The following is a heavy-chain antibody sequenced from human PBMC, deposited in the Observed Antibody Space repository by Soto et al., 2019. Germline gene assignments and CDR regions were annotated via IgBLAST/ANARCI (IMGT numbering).Heavy chain of an antibody. CDR2: ISISSSYI. D-gene: IGHD3-16*02. Sequence: XGALRRTFAASGFTFSSYRMNWVRQAPGKGLEWVSSISISSSYIYYADSVKGRFTISRDNAKNSLYLQMNSLRAEDTAVYYCARDVNYDYVWGSYRYTGTNKWFGTWGQGTLVTVSS. CDR1: GFTFSSYR. V-gene: IGHV3-21*01. J-gene: IGHJ5*02. CDR3: ARDVNYDYVWGSYRYTGTNKWFGT.